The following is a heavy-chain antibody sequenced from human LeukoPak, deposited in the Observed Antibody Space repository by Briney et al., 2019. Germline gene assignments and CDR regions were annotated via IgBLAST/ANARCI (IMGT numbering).Heavy chain of an antibody. Sequence: SETLSLTCSVSGGSISGFHWSWIRQTAGKGLEWIGRVSTSGNTFYNPSLESRVTMSADTSGIHFSLNLTSVTAADTAVYYCGEKARWAEDTPMDLVFLLDFWGRGILVTVSS. CDR2: VSTSGNT. CDR3: GEKARWAEDTPMDLVFLLDF. CDR1: GGSISGFH. J-gene: IGHJ4*02. V-gene: IGHV4-4*07. D-gene: IGHD5-18*01.